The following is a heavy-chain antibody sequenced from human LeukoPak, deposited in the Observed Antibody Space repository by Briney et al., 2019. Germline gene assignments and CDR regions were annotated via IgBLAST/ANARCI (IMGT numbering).Heavy chain of an antibody. CDR1: GFTFSSKW. V-gene: IGHV3-7*01. Sequence: GGSLRLSCAASGFTFSSKWMSWVRQARGKGREWLANINREERENYYVDSVRGRFTISRDNAKNSLYLQMNSLRAEDTAVYYCAKYDFWSGYSFDYWGQGTLVTVSS. J-gene: IGHJ4*02. D-gene: IGHD3-3*01. CDR3: AKYDFWSGYSFDY. CDR2: INREEREN.